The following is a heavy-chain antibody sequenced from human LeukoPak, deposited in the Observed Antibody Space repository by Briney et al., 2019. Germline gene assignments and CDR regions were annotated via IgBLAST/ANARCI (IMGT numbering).Heavy chain of an antibody. CDR1: GFTFSNYA. CDR3: AKVNYRFAFDY. D-gene: IGHD1-7*01. J-gene: IGHJ4*02. CDR2: TVGGRPDT. Sequence: GGSLRLSCAASGFTFSNYAMSWVRQTPGKGLEWVAATVGGRPDTYHAESVKGRFTVSRDNSKNTLYLQMNSLRAEDTAVYYCAKVNYRFAFDYWGQGTLVTVSS. V-gene: IGHV3-23*01.